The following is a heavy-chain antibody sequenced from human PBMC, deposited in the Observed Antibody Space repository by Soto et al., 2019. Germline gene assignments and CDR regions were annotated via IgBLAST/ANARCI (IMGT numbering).Heavy chain of an antibody. CDR1: GGTFSSYA. Sequence: SVKVSCKASGGTFSSYAISWVRQAPGQGLEWMGGIIPIFGTANYAQKFQGRVTITADESTSTAYMELSSLRSEDTAVYYCARVLGSGWFRGYYFDYWGQGTLVTVSS. CDR2: IIPIFGTA. V-gene: IGHV1-69*13. J-gene: IGHJ4*02. CDR3: ARVLGSGWFRGYYFDY. D-gene: IGHD6-19*01.